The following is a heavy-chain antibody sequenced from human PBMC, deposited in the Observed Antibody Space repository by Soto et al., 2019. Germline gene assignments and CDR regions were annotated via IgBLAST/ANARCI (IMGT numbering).Heavy chain of an antibody. CDR1: GFSLSTSGVA. Sequence: QITLKESGPTLVRPTQTLTLTCTFSGFSLSTSGVAVGWIRQPPGKALGWLALIYWDNDRRYRPSLKSRLTITKDTSKNQVVLIMTNMDPVDTATYYCAHRLVAAAGIRFDYWGQGTLVTVSS. J-gene: IGHJ4*02. V-gene: IGHV2-5*02. CDR3: AHRLVAAAGIRFDY. CDR2: IYWDNDR. D-gene: IGHD6-13*01.